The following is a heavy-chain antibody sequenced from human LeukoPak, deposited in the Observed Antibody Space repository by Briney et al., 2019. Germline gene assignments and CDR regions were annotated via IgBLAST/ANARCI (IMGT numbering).Heavy chain of an antibody. CDR3: ARPPYIRTWYQLSRGQDY. Sequence: SETLSLTCAVSGGSINSYFWAWIRQPPGKGLEWIGEITTTGDTNYNPSLKSRVTISVDTSKSQFSLTLTSVTAADTAMYYCARPPYIRTWYQLSRGQDYWRQGTLVTVST. J-gene: IGHJ4*02. D-gene: IGHD2-2*01. CDR1: GGSINSYF. CDR2: ITTTGDT. V-gene: IGHV4-34*01.